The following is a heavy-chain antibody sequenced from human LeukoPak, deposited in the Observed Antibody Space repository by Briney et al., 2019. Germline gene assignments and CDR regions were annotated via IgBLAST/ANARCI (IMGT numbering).Heavy chain of an antibody. D-gene: IGHD4-17*01. CDR1: GFTFSSYA. CDR2: ISGSGGST. CDR3: AHTGSSYGDYEAQAY. Sequence: GGSLRLSCAASGFTFSSYAMSWVRQAPGKGLEWVSAISGSGGSTYYADSVKGRFTISRDNSKNTLYLQMNSLRAEDTAVYYCAHTGSSYGDYEAQAYWGQGTLVTVSS. V-gene: IGHV3-23*01. J-gene: IGHJ4*02.